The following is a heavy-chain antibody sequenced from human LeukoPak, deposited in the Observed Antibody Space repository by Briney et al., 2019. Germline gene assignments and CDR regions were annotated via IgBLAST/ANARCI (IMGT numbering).Heavy chain of an antibody. V-gene: IGHV4-4*07. Sequence: SETLSLTCTVSGGSISSYYWTWIRQPAGKGLEYLGRIHASGNTYYNPSLNSRVAISIDTSKNQFSLKVSSVAAAETAVDYCARDLGYGYYFYYYLDVWGKGTTVTVSS. CDR2: IHASGNT. J-gene: IGHJ6*03. CDR1: GGSISSYY. CDR3: ARDLGYGYYFYYYLDV. D-gene: IGHD5-18*01.